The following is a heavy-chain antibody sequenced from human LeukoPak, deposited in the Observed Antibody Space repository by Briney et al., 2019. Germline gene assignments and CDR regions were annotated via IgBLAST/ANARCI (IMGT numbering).Heavy chain of an antibody. V-gene: IGHV5-51*01. CDR3: ARSSGWYGGFDY. D-gene: IGHD6-19*01. J-gene: IGHJ4*02. CDR2: IYPGDSDT. CDR1: GYSFTSYW. Sequence: GESLKISCKGSGYSFTSYWISWVRQMPGKGLEWMGIIYPGDSDTRNSPSFQGQVTMSVDKSMNTANLQWSSLKASDTGMYYCARSSGWYGGFDYWGQGTLVSVSS.